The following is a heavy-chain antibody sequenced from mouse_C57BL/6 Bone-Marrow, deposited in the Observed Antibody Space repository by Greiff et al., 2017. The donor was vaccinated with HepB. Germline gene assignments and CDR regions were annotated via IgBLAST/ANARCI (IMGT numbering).Heavy chain of an antibody. D-gene: IGHD1-1*01. V-gene: IGHV12-3*01. J-gene: IGHJ2*01. CDR3: AGDTTTVVDY. Sequence: VQLQESGPGLVKPSQSLLLTCSITGFPITSGYNWIWIRQSPGKPLEWMGYITHSGETFYNPSLQSPISITRETSKNQFFLQLNSVTTEDTAMYYCAGDTTTVVDYWGQGTTLTVSS. CDR2: ITHSGET. CDR1: GFPITSGYN.